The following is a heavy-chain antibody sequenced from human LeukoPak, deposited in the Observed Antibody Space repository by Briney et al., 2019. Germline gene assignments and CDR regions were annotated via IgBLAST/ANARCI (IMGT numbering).Heavy chain of an antibody. J-gene: IGHJ3*01. CDR3: ARGGQGDGYSADEAFDF. CDR1: GDSVSSNSTA. Sequence: SQTHSLTCAISGDSVSSNSTACNWIRQSPSRGLEWLGRTYYRSKWYNDYAVSVKSRITINPDTSKNQFSLQLNSVTPEDTAVYYCARGGQGDGYSADEAFDFWGQGTMVTVSS. D-gene: IGHD5-24*01. CDR2: TYYRSKWYN. V-gene: IGHV6-1*01.